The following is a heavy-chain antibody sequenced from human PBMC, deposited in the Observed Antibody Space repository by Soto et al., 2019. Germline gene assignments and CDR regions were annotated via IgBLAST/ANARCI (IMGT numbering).Heavy chain of an antibody. Sequence: QVQLVQSGAEVKKPGASVKVSCKASGYTVTSYDINWVRQATGQGLEGMGWMNPNSGNTGYAQKFQGSVTMTRNNYISTAYMELSRVRSEDTAVYYCAREKTSYGMDVWGQGTPVTVSS. CDR2: MNPNSGNT. J-gene: IGHJ6*02. V-gene: IGHV1-8*01. CDR3: AREKTSYGMDV. CDR1: GYTVTSYD.